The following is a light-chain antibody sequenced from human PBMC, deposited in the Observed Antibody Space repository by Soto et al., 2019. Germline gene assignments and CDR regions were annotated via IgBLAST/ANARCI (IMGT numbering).Light chain of an antibody. CDR1: QSISSY. V-gene: IGKV3-11*01. CDR3: QQRSDWPPIT. Sequence: EIVLTQSPDTLSFSPGDRATLSCRASQSISSYLAWYQQKPGQSPRLLIYDASNRATGIQARFTGSGSGTDFTITISSLEPEDFAVYYCQQRSDWPPITFGQGTRV. J-gene: IGKJ5*01. CDR2: DAS.